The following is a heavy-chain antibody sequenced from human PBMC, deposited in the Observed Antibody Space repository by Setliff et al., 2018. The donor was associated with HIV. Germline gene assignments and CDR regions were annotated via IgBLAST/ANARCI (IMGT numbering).Heavy chain of an antibody. CDR3: TRDEADYDILTGYSAPYYYYGMDV. Sequence: GGSLRLSCTASGFTFGDYTMSWVRQAPGKGLEWVGLIRSEAYGGTTEYAASVKGRFTISRDDSKSIAYLQMNSLKTEDTAVYYCTRDEADYDILTGYSAPYYYYGMDVWGQGTTVTVSS. J-gene: IGHJ6*02. D-gene: IGHD3-9*01. V-gene: IGHV3-49*04. CDR2: IRSEAYGGTT. CDR1: GFTFGDYT.